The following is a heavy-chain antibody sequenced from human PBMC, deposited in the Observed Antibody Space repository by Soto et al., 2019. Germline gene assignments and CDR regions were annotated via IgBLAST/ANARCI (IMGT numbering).Heavy chain of an antibody. CDR2: ISGSGNNT. CDR3: ANRGYTRSPAVYYFMAG. J-gene: IGHJ6*03. Sequence: EVQVLESGGGLVQPGGSLRLSCVASGFTFSSYVMPWVRQAPGKGLEWVSGISGSGNNTYYADSVKGRFTISRDNSKNTMYMQMNSLRAEDTAVYYCANRGYTRSPAVYYFMAGWGKGTTVTVSS. V-gene: IGHV3-23*01. CDR1: GFTFSSYV. D-gene: IGHD1-1*01.